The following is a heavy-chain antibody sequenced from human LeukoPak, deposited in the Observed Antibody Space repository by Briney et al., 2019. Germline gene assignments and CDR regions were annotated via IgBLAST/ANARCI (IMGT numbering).Heavy chain of an antibody. D-gene: IGHD3-3*01. CDR2: INHSGST. Sequence: SETLSLTCAVYGGSFSGYYWSWIRQPPGKGLEWIGEINHSGSTNYNPSLKSRVTISVDTSKNQFSLKLSSVTAADTAVYYCARGILEWLPITYYYYYYMDVWGKGTTVTISS. CDR3: ARGILEWLPITYYYYYYMDV. CDR1: GGSFSGYY. V-gene: IGHV4-34*01. J-gene: IGHJ6*03.